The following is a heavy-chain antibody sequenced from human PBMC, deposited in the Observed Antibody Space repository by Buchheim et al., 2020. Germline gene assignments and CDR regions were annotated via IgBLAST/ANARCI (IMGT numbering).Heavy chain of an antibody. V-gene: IGHV3-23*01. CDR1: GFTFSSYA. CDR3: AGGWGGTVSNEAFDY. D-gene: IGHD1-1*01. J-gene: IGHJ4*02. CDR2: ISGSGGST. Sequence: EVQLLESGGGLVQPGGSLRLSCAASGFTFSSYAMSWVRQAPGKGLEWVSAISGSGGSTYYADSVKGRFTISRDNSKNTLSLQMNSLKADDTAIYYWAGGWGGTVSNEAFDYWGQGTL.